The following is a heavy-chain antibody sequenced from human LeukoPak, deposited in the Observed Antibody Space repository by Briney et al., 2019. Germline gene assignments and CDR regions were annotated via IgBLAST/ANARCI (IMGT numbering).Heavy chain of an antibody. V-gene: IGHV3-49*03. CDR3: TRSGVLRYFDWSLEFDY. D-gene: IGHD3-9*01. CDR1: GFTFGDYA. CDR2: IRSKAYGGTT. J-gene: IGHJ4*02. Sequence: PGGSLRLSCTASGFTFGDYAMSWFRQAPGKGLEWVGFIRSKAYGGTTEYAASVKDRFTISRDDSKSIAYLQMNGLKTEDTAVYYCTRSGVLRYFDWSLEFDYWGQGTLVTVSS.